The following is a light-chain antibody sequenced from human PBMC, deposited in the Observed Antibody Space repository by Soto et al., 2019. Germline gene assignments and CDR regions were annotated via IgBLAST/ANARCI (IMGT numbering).Light chain of an antibody. J-gene: IGLJ1*01. Sequence: QSVLIQPPSASGTPGQRVTVSCSGGSSNIGSYTVNWYQQLPGAAPKLLIYSNSQRPSGVPDRFSASKSGTSASLAISGLQSEDEAEYYCAEWDDSLNGYVFGPGTKLTVL. CDR2: SNS. V-gene: IGLV1-44*01. CDR3: AEWDDSLNGYV. CDR1: SSNIGSYT.